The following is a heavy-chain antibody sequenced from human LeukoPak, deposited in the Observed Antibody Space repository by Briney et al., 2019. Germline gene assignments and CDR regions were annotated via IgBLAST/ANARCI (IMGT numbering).Heavy chain of an antibody. CDR3: ARDWRGYSYGYFFDY. Sequence: GGSLRLSCAASGFTFSSYAMHWVRQAPGKGLEWVAVISYDGSNKHYADSVKGRFTISRDNSKNTLYLQMNSLRAEDTAVYYCARDWRGYSYGYFFDYWGQGTLVTVSS. CDR1: GFTFSSYA. V-gene: IGHV3-30*04. J-gene: IGHJ4*02. D-gene: IGHD5-18*01. CDR2: ISYDGSNK.